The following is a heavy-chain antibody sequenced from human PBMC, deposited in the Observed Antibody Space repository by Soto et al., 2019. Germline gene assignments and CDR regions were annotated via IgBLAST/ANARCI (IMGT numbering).Heavy chain of an antibody. J-gene: IGHJ6*02. V-gene: IGHV5-51*01. CDR2: IYPGYSDT. CDR3: ARHGGSSVTLYYYYGMDV. D-gene: IGHD2-15*01. Sequence: GESLKISCKGSGYSFTSYWIGLVRQMPGKGLEWMGIIYPGYSDTRYSPSFQGQVTISADKSISTAYLQWSSLKASDTAMYYCARHGGSSVTLYYYYGMDVWGQGTTVTVSS. CDR1: GYSFTSYW.